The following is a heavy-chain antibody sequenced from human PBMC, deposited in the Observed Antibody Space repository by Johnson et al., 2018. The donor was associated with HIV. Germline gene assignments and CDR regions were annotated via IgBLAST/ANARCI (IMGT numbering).Heavy chain of an antibody. CDR3: AREYSSGWHEVFAFDI. V-gene: IGHV3-11*04. Sequence: QVLLVESGGGLVKPGGSLRLSCAASGFTFSDYYMSWIRQAPGKGLEWVSYISSSGSTIYYADSVKGRFTISRDNSKNTLYLQMGSLRAEDTAVYYCAREYSSGWHEVFAFDIWGQGTMVTVSS. J-gene: IGHJ3*02. D-gene: IGHD6-19*01. CDR1: GFTFSDYY. CDR2: ISSSGSTI.